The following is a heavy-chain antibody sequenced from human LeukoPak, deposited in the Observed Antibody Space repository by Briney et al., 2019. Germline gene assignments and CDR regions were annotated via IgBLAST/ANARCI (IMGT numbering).Heavy chain of an antibody. CDR2: IIPIFGAA. J-gene: IGHJ4*02. V-gene: IGHV1-69*06. CDR3: ARDSPGYYDSSGPFDY. CDR1: GGTFSRYG. Sequence: GASVKVSCKASGGTFSRYGINWVRQAPGQGLEWMGGIIPIFGAANYAQKFQGRVTITADTSTNTAYMELGSLRSEDAAVYYCARDSPGYYDSSGPFDYWGQGTLVTVSS. D-gene: IGHD3-22*01.